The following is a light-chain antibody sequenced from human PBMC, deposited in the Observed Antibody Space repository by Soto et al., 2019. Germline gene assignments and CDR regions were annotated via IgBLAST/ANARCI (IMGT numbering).Light chain of an antibody. CDR1: QSVSGSF. CDR3: HQYGSLPHT. V-gene: IGKV3-20*01. CDR2: AAS. Sequence: EIVLTQSPGTLSLSPGERATLSCRASQSVSGSFLAWYQQKPGQAPRLLIYAASSRATGIPDRFSGSGSGTDFTLTISRLQPEDSAVYYCHQYGSLPHTFAQGPKV. J-gene: IGKJ1*01.